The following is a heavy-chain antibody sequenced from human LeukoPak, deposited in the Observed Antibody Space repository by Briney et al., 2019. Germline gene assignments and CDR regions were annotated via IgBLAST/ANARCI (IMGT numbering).Heavy chain of an antibody. V-gene: IGHV4-38-2*02. Sequence: SETLSLTCTVSGYSISSGYYWGWIRQPPGKGLEWIGEIYHSGSTNYNPSLKSRVTISVDKSKNQFSLKLSSVTAADTAVYYCLGSGSSYFDYWGQGTLVTVSS. J-gene: IGHJ4*02. D-gene: IGHD3-10*01. CDR3: LGSGSSYFDY. CDR1: GYSISSGYY. CDR2: IYHSGST.